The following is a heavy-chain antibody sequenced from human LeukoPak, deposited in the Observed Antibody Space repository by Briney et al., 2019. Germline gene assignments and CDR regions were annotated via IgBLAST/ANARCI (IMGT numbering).Heavy chain of an antibody. CDR3: TTIKRGNIFGYFDF. Sequence: SETLSLTCTVSGGSMTTHLWNWIRQTPGKGLEWIGYVFDSGRTKENPSLKSRVTLSADTSKNQLSLRLSSVTAADTAVYYCTTIKRGNIFGYFDFWGQGILVTVSS. J-gene: IGHJ4*02. D-gene: IGHD5-18*01. CDR2: VFDSGRT. V-gene: IGHV4-59*11. CDR1: GGSMTTHL.